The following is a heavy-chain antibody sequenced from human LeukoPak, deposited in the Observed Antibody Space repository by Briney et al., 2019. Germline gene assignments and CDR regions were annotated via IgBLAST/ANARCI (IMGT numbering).Heavy chain of an antibody. Sequence: ASVKVSCKASGFTFTGHYIHWVRQAPGQGLEWMGWTNPNSGGTTYAQKFQGRVTITTDESTSTAYMELSSLRSEDTAVYYCASTVWSGYRERVASENQYYYYYMDVWGKGTTVTVSS. V-gene: IGHV1-2*02. J-gene: IGHJ6*03. D-gene: IGHD3-3*01. CDR2: TNPNSGGT. CDR3: ASTVWSGYRERVASENQYYYYYMDV. CDR1: GFTFTGHY.